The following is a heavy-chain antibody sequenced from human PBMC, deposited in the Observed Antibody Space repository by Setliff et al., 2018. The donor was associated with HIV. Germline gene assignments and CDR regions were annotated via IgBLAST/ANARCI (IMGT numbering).Heavy chain of an antibody. CDR3: TIPASSLAPN. V-gene: IGHV4-34*01. Sequence: SETLSLTCAVYGGSFSGYYWSWIRQPPGKGLEWIGEINHSGSTNYNPSLKSRVTISVDKSKNQFSLKVTSVTAADTAVYYCTIPASSLAPNWGRGTQVTVSS. CDR1: GGSFSGYY. J-gene: IGHJ4*02. CDR2: INHSGST.